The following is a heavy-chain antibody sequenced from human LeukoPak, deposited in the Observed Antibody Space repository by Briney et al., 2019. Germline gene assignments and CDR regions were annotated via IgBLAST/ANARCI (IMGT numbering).Heavy chain of an antibody. Sequence: SEALSLTCTVSGGSISSYYWSWIRQPPGKGLEWIGYIYYSGSTNYNPSLKSRVTISVDTSKNQFSLKLSSVTAADTAVYYCARLGGYSYGLVDYWGQGTLVTVSS. V-gene: IGHV4-59*08. J-gene: IGHJ4*02. D-gene: IGHD5-18*01. CDR3: ARLGGYSYGLVDY. CDR2: IYYSGST. CDR1: GGSISSYY.